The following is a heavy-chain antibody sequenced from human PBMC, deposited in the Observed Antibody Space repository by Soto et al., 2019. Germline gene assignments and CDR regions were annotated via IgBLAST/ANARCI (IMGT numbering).Heavy chain of an antibody. Sequence: ASVKVSCKVSGYTLTELSMHWVRQAPGKGLEWMGGFDPEDGETIYAQKFQSRVTMTEDTSTDTAYMELSSLRSEDTAVYYCATGFRQWQLIDYWGQGTLVTVSS. CDR2: FDPEDGET. J-gene: IGHJ4*02. CDR1: GYTLTELS. V-gene: IGHV1-24*01. CDR3: ATGFRQWQLIDY. D-gene: IGHD6-19*01.